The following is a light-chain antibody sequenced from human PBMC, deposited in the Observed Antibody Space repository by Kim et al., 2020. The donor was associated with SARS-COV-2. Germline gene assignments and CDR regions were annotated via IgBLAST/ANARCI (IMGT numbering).Light chain of an antibody. J-gene: IGKJ2*01. CDR2: GAS. CDR3: QQYGGSRN. Sequence: SSSPGERATLPCRASQSVNIDYLAWYQQKPGQAPRLLIYGASSRATGITDRFSGSGSGTDFTLTIARLEPEDFAVYYCQQYGGSRNFGQGTKLEI. CDR1: QSVNIDY. V-gene: IGKV3-20*01.